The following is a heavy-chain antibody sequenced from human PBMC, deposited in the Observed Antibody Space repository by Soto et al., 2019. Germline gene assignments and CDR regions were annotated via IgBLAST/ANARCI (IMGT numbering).Heavy chain of an antibody. V-gene: IGHV3-23*01. Sequence: GGSLRLSCVASGFTFSSYAMSWVRQAPGKGLEWVSAISGSGGSTYYADSVKGRFTISRDNSKNTLYLQMNSLRAEDTAVYYCAREGYDYYYYYYGMDVWGQGTTVTVSS. CDR3: AREGYDYYYYYYGMDV. J-gene: IGHJ6*02. D-gene: IGHD5-12*01. CDR1: GFTFSSYA. CDR2: ISGSGGST.